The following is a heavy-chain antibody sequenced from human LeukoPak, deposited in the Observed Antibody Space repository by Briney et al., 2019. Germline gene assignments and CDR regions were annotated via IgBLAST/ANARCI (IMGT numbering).Heavy chain of an antibody. CDR1: GFTFSSYA. D-gene: IGHD6-13*01. J-gene: IGHJ5*01. CDR3: AKATSPVHSRNWFDS. CDR2: ISYDGSNK. Sequence: GGSLRLSCAGSGFTFSSYAMHWVRQAPGKGLEWVAVISYDGSNKYYADSVKGRFTISRDNSKNTVNVQMNSLRAEDTAVYYCAKATSPVHSRNWFDSWGQGTLVTVSS. V-gene: IGHV3-30*04.